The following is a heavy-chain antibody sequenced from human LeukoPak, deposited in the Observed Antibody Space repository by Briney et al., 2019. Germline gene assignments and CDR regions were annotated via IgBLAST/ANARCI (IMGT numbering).Heavy chain of an antibody. J-gene: IGHJ4*02. CDR3: ARHYYYDSSGYPHFTQYFDY. CDR2: ISSSSSYI. Sequence: PGGSLRLSCAASGFTVSRNYMTWARQAPGKGLEWVSSISSSSSYIYYADSVKGRFTISRDNAKNSLYLQMNSLRAEDTAVYYCARHYYYDSSGYPHFTQYFDYWGQGTLVTVSS. CDR1: GFTVSRNY. V-gene: IGHV3-21*01. D-gene: IGHD3-22*01.